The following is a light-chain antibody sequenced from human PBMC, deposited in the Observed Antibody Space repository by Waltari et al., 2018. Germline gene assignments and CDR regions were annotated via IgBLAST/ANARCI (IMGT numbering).Light chain of an antibody. V-gene: IGLV3-21*02. CDR2: DDS. CDR3: QVWESRSDVV. Sequence: SYVLTQPPSVSVAPGQTARVTCGGNIIGSKSVQWYQQKSGQAPVLVVSDDSDRPSGIPWRFSGSNSGHTATLTISGVEAGDEADYYCQVWESRSDVVFGGGTKLTVL. J-gene: IGLJ2*01. CDR1: IIGSKS.